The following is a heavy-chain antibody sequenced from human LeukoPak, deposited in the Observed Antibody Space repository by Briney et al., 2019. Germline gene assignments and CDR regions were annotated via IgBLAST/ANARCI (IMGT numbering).Heavy chain of an antibody. J-gene: IGHJ4*02. CDR1: GFTFSSYS. CDR2: ISSSSSYI. D-gene: IGHD3-3*01. CDR3: ARDGVHDFWSGYPTPNFDY. Sequence: GGSLRLSCAASGFTFSSYSMNWVRQAPGKGLEWVSSISSSSSYIYYADSVKGRFTISRDNAKDSLYLQMNSLRAEDTAVYYCARDGVHDFWSGYPTPNFDYWGQGTLVTVSS. V-gene: IGHV3-21*01.